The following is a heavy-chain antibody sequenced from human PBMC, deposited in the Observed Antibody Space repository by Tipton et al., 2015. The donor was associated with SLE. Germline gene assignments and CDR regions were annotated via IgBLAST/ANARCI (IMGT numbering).Heavy chain of an antibody. CDR2: IYTSEST. D-gene: IGHD1-14*01. Sequence: LRLSCTVSGGSISSGGYYWNWIRQPAGKGLEWIGRIYTSESTYYNPSLKSRVTISVDTSKNQFSLRVSSVTAADTAVYHCARHSRPVAGTGQGWFDSWGQGTLATVSS. CDR1: GGSISSGGYY. CDR3: ARHSRPVAGTGQGWFDS. V-gene: IGHV4-61*02. J-gene: IGHJ5*01.